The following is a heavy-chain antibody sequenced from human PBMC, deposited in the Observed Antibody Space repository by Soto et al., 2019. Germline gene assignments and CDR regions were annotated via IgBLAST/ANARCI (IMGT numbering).Heavy chain of an antibody. V-gene: IGHV3-74*01. Sequence: EVQLVESGGGLVQPGGCLRLSCAASGFTLRSYWMHWVRQVSGKGLVWVSRISGDGNITTYADSVKGRFTISRDNANNTLYLQMSSLRAEDTALYYCVREVATNSRSFDYWGQGTLVTVSS. CDR3: VREVATNSRSFDY. CDR1: GFTLRSYW. CDR2: ISGDGNIT. J-gene: IGHJ4*02. D-gene: IGHD5-12*01.